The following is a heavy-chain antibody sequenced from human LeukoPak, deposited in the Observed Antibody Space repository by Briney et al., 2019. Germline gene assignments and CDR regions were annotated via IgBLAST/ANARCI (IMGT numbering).Heavy chain of an antibody. CDR1: GFTFTSSA. Sequence: GTSVKVSCKASGFTFTSSAVQWVRQARGQRLEWIGWIVVGSGNTNYAQKFQERVTITRDMSTSTAYMELSSLRSDDTAVYYCASPYCSSTSCYDYWGQGTLVTVSS. CDR3: ASPYCSSTSCYDY. V-gene: IGHV1-58*01. J-gene: IGHJ4*02. CDR2: IVVGSGNT. D-gene: IGHD2-2*01.